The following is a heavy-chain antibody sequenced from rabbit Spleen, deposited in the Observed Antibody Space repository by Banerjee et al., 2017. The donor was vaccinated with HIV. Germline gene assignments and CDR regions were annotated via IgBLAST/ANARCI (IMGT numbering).Heavy chain of an antibody. J-gene: IGHJ4*01. Sequence: QEQLVESGGDLVQPGGSLTLSCKASRFSFNIDYVMCWVRQAPGKGLEWIGYIEPIFGNTYYANWVNGRFTISSHNAQNTLYLQLSSLTAADTATYFCARDAGSYDYIDVYFNLWGPGTLVTVS. V-gene: IGHV1S47*01. CDR1: RFSFNIDYV. D-gene: IGHD8-1*01. CDR2: IEPIFGNT. CDR3: ARDAGSYDYIDVYFNL.